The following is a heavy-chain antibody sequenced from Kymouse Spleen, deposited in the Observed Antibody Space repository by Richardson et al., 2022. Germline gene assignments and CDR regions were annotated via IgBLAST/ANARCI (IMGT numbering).Heavy chain of an antibody. V-gene: IGHV3-48*02. J-gene: IGHJ6*02. CDR3: ARAQGYCSSTSCPYYYGMDV. CDR1: GFTFSSYS. Sequence: EVQLVESGGGLVQPGGSLRLSCAASGFTFSSYSMNWVRQAPGKGLEWVSYISSSSSTIYYADSVKGRFTISRDNAKNSLYLQMNSLRDEDTAVYYCARAQGYCSSTSCPYYYGMDVWGQGTTVTVSS. CDR2: ISSSSSTI. D-gene: IGHD2-2*02.